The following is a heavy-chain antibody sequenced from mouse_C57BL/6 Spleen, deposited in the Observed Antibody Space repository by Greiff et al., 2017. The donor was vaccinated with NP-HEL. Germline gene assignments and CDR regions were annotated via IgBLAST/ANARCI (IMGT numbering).Heavy chain of an antibody. J-gene: IGHJ2*01. Sequence: QVQLQQSGTELVKPGASVKLSCKASGYTFTSYWMHWVKQRPGQGLEWIGNINPSNGGTNYNEKFKSKATLTVDKSSSTAYMQLSSLTSEDSAVYYCARGIYDGYYRFDYWGQGTTLTVSS. D-gene: IGHD2-3*01. V-gene: IGHV1-53*01. CDR3: ARGIYDGYYRFDY. CDR2: INPSNGGT. CDR1: GYTFTSYW.